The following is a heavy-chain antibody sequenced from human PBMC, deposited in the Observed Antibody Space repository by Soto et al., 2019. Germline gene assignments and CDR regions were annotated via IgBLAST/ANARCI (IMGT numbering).Heavy chain of an antibody. CDR2: INHSGST. Sequence: QVQLQQWGAGLLKPSETLSLTCAVYGGSFSGYYWSWIRQPPGKGLEWIGEINHSGSTNYNPCLNRHVTISVDPSRSQCSLKLSSVTAADTAVYFCARVEDGYDYPLVAWYFDYGGQGTLVTVSS. CDR1: GGSFSGYY. V-gene: IGHV4-34*01. J-gene: IGHJ4*02. D-gene: IGHD5-12*01. CDR3: ARVEDGYDYPLVAWYFDY.